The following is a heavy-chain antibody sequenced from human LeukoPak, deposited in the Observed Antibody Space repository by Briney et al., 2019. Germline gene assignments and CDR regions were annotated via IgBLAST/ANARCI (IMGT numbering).Heavy chain of an antibody. J-gene: IGHJ6*03. CDR3: TTYVGAYSNWGDYYYYYMDV. D-gene: IGHD4-11*01. CDR1: GFTFSNAG. CDR2: IKSKTDGGTT. V-gene: IGHV3-15*01. Sequence: PGGSLRLSCAASGFTFSNAGMSWVRQAPGKGLEWVGRIKSKTDGGTTDYAAPVKGRFTISREDSKNTLYLQMNSLKTEDTAVYYCTTYVGAYSNWGDYYYYYMDVWGKGTTVTVSS.